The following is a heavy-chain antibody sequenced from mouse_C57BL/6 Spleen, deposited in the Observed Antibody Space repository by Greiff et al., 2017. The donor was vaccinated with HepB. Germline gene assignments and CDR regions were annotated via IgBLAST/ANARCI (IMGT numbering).Heavy chain of an antibody. V-gene: IGHV1-82*01. J-gene: IGHJ3*01. CDR2: IYPGDGDT. Sequence: QVQLQHSGPELVKPGASVKISCKASGYAFSSSWMNWVKQRPGKGLEWIGRIYPGDGDTNYNGKFKGKATLTADKSSSTAYMQLSSLTSEDSAVYFCATDSSGYVWFAYWGQGTLVTVSA. CDR3: ATDSSGYVWFAY. CDR1: GYAFSSSW. D-gene: IGHD3-2*02.